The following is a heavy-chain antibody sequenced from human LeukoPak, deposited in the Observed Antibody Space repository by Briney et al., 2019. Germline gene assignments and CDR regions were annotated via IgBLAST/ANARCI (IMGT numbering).Heavy chain of an antibody. V-gene: IGHV3-11*01. CDR2: ISSSGSTI. CDR3: ATVPGYCSSTSCMVRFDY. CDR1: GFTFSDYY. J-gene: IGHJ4*02. Sequence: PGGSLRLSXAASGFTFSDYYMSWIRQAPGKGLEWVSYISSSGSTIYYADSVKGRFTISRDNAKNSLYLQMNSLRAEDTAVYYCATVPGYCSSTSCMVRFDYWGQGTLVTVSS. D-gene: IGHD2-2*01.